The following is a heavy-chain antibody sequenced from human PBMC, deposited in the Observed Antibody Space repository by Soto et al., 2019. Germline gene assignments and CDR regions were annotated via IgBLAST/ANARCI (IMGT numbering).Heavy chain of an antibody. CDR2: TYYRSEWYN. Sequence: SQTLSLTCAISGDSVSGNSAAWNWIRQSPSRGLEWLGRTYYRSEWYNDYAVSVKSRITVTPDTAKNQFSLHLNSVTPADTAVYYCAREFRYYETSDSYCGYGRHGELGTGSS. V-gene: IGHV6-1*01. J-gene: IGHJ4*01. D-gene: IGHD3-16*01. CDR3: AREFRYYETSDSYCGY. CDR1: GDSVSGNSAA.